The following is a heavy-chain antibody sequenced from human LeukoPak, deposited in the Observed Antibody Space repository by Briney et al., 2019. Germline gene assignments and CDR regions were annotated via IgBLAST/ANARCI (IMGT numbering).Heavy chain of an antibody. CDR2: INHSGST. J-gene: IGHJ4*02. CDR3: ARHEDGSGSFDY. CDR1: GGSFSGYY. D-gene: IGHD3-10*01. Sequence: KPSETLSLTCAVYGGSFSGYYWSWIRQPPGKGLEWIGEINHSGSTNYNPSLKSRVTISVDTSKNQFSLKLSSVTAADTAVYYCARHEDGSGSFDYWGQGTLVTVSS. V-gene: IGHV4-34*01.